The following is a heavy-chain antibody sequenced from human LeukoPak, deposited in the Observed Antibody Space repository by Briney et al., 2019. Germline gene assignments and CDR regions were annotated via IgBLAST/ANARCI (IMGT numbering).Heavy chain of an antibody. CDR2: IYTTSGST. J-gene: IGHJ5*02. D-gene: IGHD6-19*01. CDR1: GGSFSGYY. CDR3: ARVEAQWVASHWFDP. Sequence: SETLSLTCAVYGGSFSGYYWTWIRQPAGKGLEWIGRIYTTSGSTNYNPSLKSRVLISMDTSKNHISLRLNSVTAADTAVYYCARVEAQWVASHWFDPWGQGAQVTVSS. V-gene: IGHV4-59*10.